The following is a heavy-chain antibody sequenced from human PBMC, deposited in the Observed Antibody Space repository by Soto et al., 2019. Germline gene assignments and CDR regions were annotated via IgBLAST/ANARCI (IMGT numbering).Heavy chain of an antibody. V-gene: IGHV3-7*04. CDR3: AREDIVVVPAAIRGYYYYGMDV. CDR2: IKQDGSEK. J-gene: IGHJ6*02. D-gene: IGHD2-2*01. CDR1: GFTFSSYW. Sequence: GGSLRLSCAASGFTFSSYWMSWVRQAPGKGLEWVANIKQDGSEKYYVDSVKGRFTISRDNAKNSLYLQMNSLRAEDTAVYYCAREDIVVVPAAIRGYYYYGMDVWGQGTTVTVSS.